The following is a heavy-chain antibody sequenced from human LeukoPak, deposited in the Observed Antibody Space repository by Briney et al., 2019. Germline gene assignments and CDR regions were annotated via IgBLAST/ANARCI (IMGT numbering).Heavy chain of an antibody. V-gene: IGHV3-21*01. Sequence: ETLSLTCTVSGGSISSSSYYWGWIRQAPGKGLEWVSSITTSSGYIYYSDSVRGRFTISRDNAKNSLYLQMSNLRVEDTAVYFCATWRLEMQPWGTSQMWGQGTRVTVSS. D-gene: IGHD3-16*01. CDR2: ITTSSGYI. CDR3: ATWRLEMQPWGTSQM. J-gene: IGHJ4*02. CDR1: GGSISSSS.